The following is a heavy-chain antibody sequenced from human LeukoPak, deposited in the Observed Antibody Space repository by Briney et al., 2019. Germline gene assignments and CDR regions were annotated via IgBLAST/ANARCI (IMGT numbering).Heavy chain of an antibody. CDR3: IRDREHGFNLDY. J-gene: IGHJ4*02. CDR1: GDSVSSNSAA. V-gene: IGHV6-1*01. D-gene: IGHD5-24*01. Sequence: SQTLSLTCAISGDSVSSNSAAWNWIRQSPSRGLEWLGRTYYRSKWYHDAVSVKSRITINADTSKNQFSLQLNSVTPEDTAVYYCIRDREHGFNLDYWGQGTLVTVSS. CDR2: TYYRSKWYH.